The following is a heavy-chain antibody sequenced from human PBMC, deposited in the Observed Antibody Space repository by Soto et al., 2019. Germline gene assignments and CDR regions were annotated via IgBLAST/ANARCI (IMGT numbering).Heavy chain of an antibody. CDR1: GFSFSSYA. D-gene: IGHD3-22*01. V-gene: IGHV3-23*01. CDR3: AKDPKHYYDSSGYNPFDY. J-gene: IGHJ4*02. Sequence: GGSLRLSCAASGFSFSSYAMSWVRQAPGKGLEWVSAISGSGGSTYYADSVKGRFTISRDNSKNTLYLQMNSLRAEDTAVYYCAKDPKHYYDSSGYNPFDYWGQGTLVTVSS. CDR2: ISGSGGST.